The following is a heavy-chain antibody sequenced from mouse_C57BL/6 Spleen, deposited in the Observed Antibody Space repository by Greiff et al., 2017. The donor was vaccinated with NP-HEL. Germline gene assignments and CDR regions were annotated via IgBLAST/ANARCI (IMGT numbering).Heavy chain of an antibody. CDR2: IYPGDGDT. CDR1: GYAFRSYW. D-gene: IGHD1-1*01. V-gene: IGHV1-80*01. J-gene: IGHJ2*01. CDR3: ARARVYYYGDYFDY. Sequence: VQLQQSGAELVKPGASVKISCQASGYAFRSYWMNWVKQRPGKGLEWIGQIYPGDGDTTYNGKFKGKATLTADKSSRTAYMQLSSLTSEDSAVYFCARARVYYYGDYFDYWGQGTTLTVSS.